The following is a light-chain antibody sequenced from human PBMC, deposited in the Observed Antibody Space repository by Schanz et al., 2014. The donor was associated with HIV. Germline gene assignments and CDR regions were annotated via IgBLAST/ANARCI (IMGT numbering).Light chain of an antibody. V-gene: IGLV2-14*03. J-gene: IGLJ2*01. CDR3: SSYTSSRPVV. CDR2: DVS. Sequence: QSALTQPASVSGSPGQSITVSCTGTSSDVGSYIYVSWYQQHPGKAPKLMIYDVSNRPSGVSNRFSGSKSGNTASLTISGLQAEDEAVYYCSSYTSSRPVVFGGGTKLTVL. CDR1: SSDVGSYIY.